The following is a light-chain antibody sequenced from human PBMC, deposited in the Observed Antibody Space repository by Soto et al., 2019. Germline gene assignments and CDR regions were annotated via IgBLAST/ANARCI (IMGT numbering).Light chain of an antibody. CDR3: QQYNSFLWT. CDR1: HSIGSW. Sequence: DIQMTQSPSTLSASVGDRVTITCRASHSIGSWLAWYQQKPGKAPKSLIYDASILESGVPSRFSGSGSGTEFSLTISRLQPGDSAPYYGQQYNSFLWTFGQGTKVEI. J-gene: IGKJ1*01. V-gene: IGKV1-5*01. CDR2: DAS.